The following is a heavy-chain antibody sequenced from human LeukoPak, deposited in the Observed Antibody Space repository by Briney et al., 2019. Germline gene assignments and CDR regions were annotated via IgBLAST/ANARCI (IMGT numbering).Heavy chain of an antibody. V-gene: IGHV4-34*01. CDR1: GGSFSGYY. CDR2: INHSGST. J-gene: IGHJ4*02. Sequence: SETPSLTCAVYGGSFSGYYWSWIRQPPGKGLEWIGEINHSGSTNYNPSLKSRVTISVDTSKNQFSLKLSSVTAADTAVYYCAGESREHCSSTSCYRLYFDYWGQGTLVTVSS. D-gene: IGHD2-2*02. CDR3: AGESREHCSSTSCYRLYFDY.